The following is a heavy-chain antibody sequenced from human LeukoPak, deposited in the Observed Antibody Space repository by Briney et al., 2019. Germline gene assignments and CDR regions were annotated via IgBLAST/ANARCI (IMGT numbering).Heavy chain of an antibody. CDR2: IYPGDSDT. J-gene: IGHJ3*02. V-gene: IGHV5-51*01. CDR3: ARQVPGYCSSTSCLDAFDI. D-gene: IGHD2-2*01. Sequence: GESLKISCKGSGYSFTSYWIGWVRQMPGKGLEGMGIIYPGDSDTRYSPSFQGQVTISADKSISTAYLQWSSLKASDTAMYYCARQVPGYCSSTSCLDAFDIWGQGTMDTVSS. CDR1: GYSFTSYW.